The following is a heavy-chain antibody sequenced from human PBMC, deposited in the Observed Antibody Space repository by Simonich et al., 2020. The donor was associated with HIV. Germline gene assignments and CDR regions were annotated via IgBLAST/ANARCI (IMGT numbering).Heavy chain of an antibody. CDR3: ARSGGSSSDAFDI. CDR2: INRDGSST. CDR1: GFTFSSYW. Sequence: EVQLVESGGGLVQPGGSLRLSCAASGFTFSSYWMHWVRQAPGSGLVWVSRINRDGSSTSYAASVKGRFTISRDNAKTTLYLQRNSLRAEDTAVYYCARSGGSSSDAFDIWGQGTMVTVSS. V-gene: IGHV3-74*01. J-gene: IGHJ3*02. D-gene: IGHD6-6*01.